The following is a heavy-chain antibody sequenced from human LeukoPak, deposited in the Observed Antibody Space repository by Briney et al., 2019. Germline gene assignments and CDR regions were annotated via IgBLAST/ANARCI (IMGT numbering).Heavy chain of an antibody. CDR1: GFTSSSYA. V-gene: IGHV3-23*01. CDR3: AKRSYCSSSSCFFDP. D-gene: IGHD2-2*01. Sequence: GGSLRLSCAASGFTSSSYAMSWVRQAPGKGLEWVSTISSNGVSTYYADSVNGRFTISRDNSKDTLYLQMNTLRVEDTALYYCAKRSYCSSSSCFFDPWGQGTLVTVSS. CDR2: ISSNGVST. J-gene: IGHJ5*02.